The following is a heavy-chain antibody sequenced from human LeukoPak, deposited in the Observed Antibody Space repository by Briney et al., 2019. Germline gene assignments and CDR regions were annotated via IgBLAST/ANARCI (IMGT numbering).Heavy chain of an antibody. CDR3: ARSFYDPYYFYMDV. CDR1: GYTFTGYY. Sequence: ASVKVSCTASGYTFTGYYIHWVRQAPGQGLEWMGWINPKSGATKYAQKLQGRVSMTRDRSFSTAYMELSRLRSDDTAVYYCARSFYDPYYFYMDVWGKGTTVTVSS. V-gene: IGHV1-2*02. D-gene: IGHD3-3*01. J-gene: IGHJ6*03. CDR2: INPKSGAT.